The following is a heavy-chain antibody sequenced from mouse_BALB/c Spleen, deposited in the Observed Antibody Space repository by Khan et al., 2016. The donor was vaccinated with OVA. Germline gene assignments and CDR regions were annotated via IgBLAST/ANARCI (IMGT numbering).Heavy chain of an antibody. D-gene: IGHD3-3*01. Sequence: EVQLQESGPGLVKPSQSLSLTCTVTGYSITSDYAWNWIRQFPGNKLEWMGYISYSGSTSYTPSLKSRNSITRDTSKNQFFLQLNSVTTEDTATYYCTGGRTYWGQGTLVTVST. V-gene: IGHV3-2*02. J-gene: IGHJ3*01. CDR3: TGGRTY. CDR1: GYSITSDYA. CDR2: ISYSGST.